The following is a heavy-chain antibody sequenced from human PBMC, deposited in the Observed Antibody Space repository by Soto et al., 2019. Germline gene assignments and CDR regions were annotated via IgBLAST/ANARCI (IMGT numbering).Heavy chain of an antibody. D-gene: IGHD4-17*01. V-gene: IGHV1-69*12. CDR2: IIPIFGTA. CDR1: GGTFSSYA. Sequence: QVQLVQSGAEVKKPGSSVKVSCKASGGTFSSYAISWVRQAPGQGLEWMGVIIPIFGTANYAQKFQGRVTITADESTSTAYMELSSLRSEDTAVYYCARATTVVTHGAFDIWGQGTMVTVSS. J-gene: IGHJ3*02. CDR3: ARATTVVTHGAFDI.